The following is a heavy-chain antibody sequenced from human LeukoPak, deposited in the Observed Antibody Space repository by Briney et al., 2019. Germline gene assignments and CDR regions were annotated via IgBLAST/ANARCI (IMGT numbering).Heavy chain of an antibody. CDR2: ITSGGDT. V-gene: IGHV3-13*04. Sequence: GGSLRLSCAGSGFNFNKYDTHWVRQATGRALEWVSDITSGGDTHYQGSVKGRFTISRDNAKNSFYFEMNSLRVGDTAVYYCVRGGPLAGHAFDVWGRGTLVTVS. CDR3: VRGGPLAGHAFDV. D-gene: IGHD6-19*01. J-gene: IGHJ3*01. CDR1: GFNFNKYD.